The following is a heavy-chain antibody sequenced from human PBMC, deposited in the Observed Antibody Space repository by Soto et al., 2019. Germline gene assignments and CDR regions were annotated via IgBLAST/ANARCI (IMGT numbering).Heavy chain of an antibody. V-gene: IGHV6-1*01. CDR3: ANMEDS. CDR1: GDSVSSNSAA. J-gene: IGHJ4*02. D-gene: IGHD1-1*01. Sequence: SQTLSLTCAISGDSVSSNSAAWNWVRQSPSRGLEWLGRTYYRSKWYNDYAVSVRGRITISPDTSKNQFSLQMSSVTPEDTAVYYCANMEDSWGQGTLVTVYS. CDR2: TYYRSKWYN.